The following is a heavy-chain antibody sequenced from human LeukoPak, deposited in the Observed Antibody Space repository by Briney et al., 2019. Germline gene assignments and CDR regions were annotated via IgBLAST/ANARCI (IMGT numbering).Heavy chain of an antibody. J-gene: IGHJ4*02. CDR1: GFTFSDYY. Sequence: PGGSLRLSCAASGFTFSDYYMSWIRQAPGKGLEWVSYISSSGSTIYYADSVKGRFTISRDNAKNSLYLQMNSLRAEDTAVYYCARDRPGDIVVVVAATQGFFDYWGQGTLVTVSS. CDR2: ISSSGSTI. V-gene: IGHV3-11*01. CDR3: ARDRPGDIVVVVAATQGFFDY. D-gene: IGHD2-15*01.